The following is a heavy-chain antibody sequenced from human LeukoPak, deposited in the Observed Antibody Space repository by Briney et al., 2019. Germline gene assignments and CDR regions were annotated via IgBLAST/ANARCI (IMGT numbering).Heavy chain of an antibody. CDR1: RFTFSDHS. J-gene: IGHJ4*02. CDR2: ISRSGTYK. CDR3: ARSTHGSGSYYSFDY. V-gene: IGHV3-11*06. D-gene: IGHD3-10*01. Sequence: GGSLRLSCSACRFTFSDHSMSWIRQAPGKGLEWVSYISRSGTYKNYADSVKGRFTISRDNAKDSLYLQMNSLRAEDTAVYYCARSTHGSGSYYSFDYWGQGTLITVSS.